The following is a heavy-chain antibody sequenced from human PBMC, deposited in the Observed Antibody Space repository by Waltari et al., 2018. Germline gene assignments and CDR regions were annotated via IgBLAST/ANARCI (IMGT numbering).Heavy chain of an antibody. V-gene: IGHV3-21*01. CDR2: ISSSSSYI. Sequence: LQLQESGPGLVKPSETLSLTCTVSGGSISSSSYYWGWVRQAPGKGLEWVSSISSSSSYIYYADSVKGRFTISRDNAKNSLYLQMNSLRAEDTAVYYCARDRRGQTDDYWGQGTLVTVSS. J-gene: IGHJ4*02. D-gene: IGHD5-12*01. CDR3: ARDRRGQTDDY. CDR1: GGSISSSSYY.